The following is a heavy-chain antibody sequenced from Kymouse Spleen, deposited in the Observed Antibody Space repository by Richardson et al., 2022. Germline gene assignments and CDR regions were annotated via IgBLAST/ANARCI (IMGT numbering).Heavy chain of an antibody. CDR3: ARDHSGWYYYGMDV. CDR2: IYYSGST. D-gene: IGHD6-19*01. Sequence: QVQLQESGPGLVKPSETLSLTCTVSGGSISSYYWSWIRQPPGKGLEWIGYIYYSGSTNYNPSLKSRVTISVDTSKNQFSLKLSSVTAADTAVYYCARDHSGWYYYGMDVWGQGTTVTVSS. V-gene: IGHV4-59*01. J-gene: IGHJ6*02. CDR1: GGSISSYY.